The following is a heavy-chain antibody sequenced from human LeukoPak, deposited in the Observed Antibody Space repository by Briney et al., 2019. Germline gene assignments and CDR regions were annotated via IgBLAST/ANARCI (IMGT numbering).Heavy chain of an antibody. Sequence: QPGGSLRLSCAASGFTFSSYAMHWVRQAPGNGLEWVAVISYDGSKKYYADSVKGRFTISRDNSKNTLYLQMNSLRAEDTAVYYCARDLLDTYYYGSGSYEGPDYWGQGTLVTVSS. J-gene: IGHJ4*02. CDR3: ARDLLDTYYYGSGSYEGPDY. CDR1: GFTFSSYA. V-gene: IGHV3-30*04. CDR2: ISYDGSKK. D-gene: IGHD3-10*01.